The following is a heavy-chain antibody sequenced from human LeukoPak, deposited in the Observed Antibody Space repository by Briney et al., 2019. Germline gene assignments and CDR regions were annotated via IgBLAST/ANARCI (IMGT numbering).Heavy chain of an antibody. CDR3: ARIVVVPAATRHYYYYYYMDV. Sequence: GASVKVSCKASGYTFTSYGISWVRQAPGQGLEWMGWISAYNGNTNYAQKLQGRVTMTTDTSTSTAYMELRSLRSDDTAVYYCARIVVVPAATRHYYYYYYMDVWGKGTTVTVSS. CDR2: ISAYNGNT. J-gene: IGHJ6*03. V-gene: IGHV1-18*01. D-gene: IGHD2-2*01. CDR1: GYTFTSYG.